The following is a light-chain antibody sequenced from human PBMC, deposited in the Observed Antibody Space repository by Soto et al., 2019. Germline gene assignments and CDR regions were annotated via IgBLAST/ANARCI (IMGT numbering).Light chain of an antibody. J-gene: IGKJ1*01. V-gene: IGKV3-15*01. CDR1: QSISSS. Sequence: EIVLTQSPATLSVSPGERATLSCRASQSISSSLAWYQQQPGLAPRLLIYHASTRAAGIPARFSGSGSGTEFTLTISSLQSEDFAVYYCQQYYNWPPGTFGQGTKVEIK. CDR3: QQYYNWPPGT. CDR2: HAS.